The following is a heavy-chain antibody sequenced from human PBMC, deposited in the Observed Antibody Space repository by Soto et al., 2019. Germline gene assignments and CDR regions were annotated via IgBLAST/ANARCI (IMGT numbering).Heavy chain of an antibody. D-gene: IGHD1-26*01. CDR2: IYYNGST. V-gene: IGHV4-30-4*01. Sequence: ASETLSLTCTVSGRSISMGDYYWSCIRQPPGKGLEWISYIYYNGSTYYNPSLKSRVTISVDTSKNQFSLKLSSVTAADTAVYYCARDGRSGSYSFNYWGQGTLVTVSS. CDR1: GRSISMGDYY. J-gene: IGHJ4*02. CDR3: ARDGRSGSYSFNY.